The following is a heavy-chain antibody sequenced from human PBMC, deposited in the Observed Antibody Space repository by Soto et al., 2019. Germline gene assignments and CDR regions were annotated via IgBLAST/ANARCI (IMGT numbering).Heavy chain of an antibody. V-gene: IGHV3-23*01. Sequence: GGSLRLSCAASGFPFSSCALSWVRQAPGKGLEWVSAISGSGDRTYSADSVKGRFTISRDNSKNTLNLQMNSLRADDTAVYYCAKDLGKYNSPSAMDVWGQGTTVTVSS. J-gene: IGHJ6*02. CDR1: GFPFSSCA. CDR3: AKDLGKYNSPSAMDV. CDR2: ISGSGDRT. D-gene: IGHD7-27*01.